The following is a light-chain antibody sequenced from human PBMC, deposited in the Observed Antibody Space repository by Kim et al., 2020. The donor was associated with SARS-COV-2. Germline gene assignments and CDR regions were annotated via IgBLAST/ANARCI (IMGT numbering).Light chain of an antibody. CDR1: QSVLYSSNNKNH. V-gene: IGKV4-1*01. CDR2: WAS. Sequence: DIVMTQSPDSLAVSLGERATINCKSSQSVLYSSNNKNHLAWYQQKPGQPPKLLIYWASTRKSGVPDRFSGSGSGTDFTLTISSLQAEDVAVYYCQQYYPTPAMYTFGQGTKLEI. J-gene: IGKJ2*01. CDR3: QQYYPTPAMYT.